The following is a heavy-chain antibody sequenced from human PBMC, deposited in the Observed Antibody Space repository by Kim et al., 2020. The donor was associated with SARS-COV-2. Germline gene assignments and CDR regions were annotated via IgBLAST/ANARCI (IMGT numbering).Heavy chain of an antibody. V-gene: IGHV1-3*01. D-gene: IGHD3-22*01. CDR1: GYTFTSYA. CDR2: INAGNGNT. J-gene: IGHJ6*02. Sequence: ASVKVSCKASGYTFTSYAMHWVRQAPGQRLEWMGWINAGNGNTKYSQKFQGRVTITRDTSASTAYMELSSLRSEDTAVYYCASGRRVYDSSDYYYGMDVWGQGTTVTVSS. CDR3: ASGRRVYDSSDYYYGMDV.